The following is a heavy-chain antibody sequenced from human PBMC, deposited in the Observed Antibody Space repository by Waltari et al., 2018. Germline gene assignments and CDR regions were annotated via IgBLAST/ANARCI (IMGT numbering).Heavy chain of an antibody. J-gene: IGHJ6*03. CDR2: MNPNSGNT. D-gene: IGHD2-15*01. CDR3: ARGEYCSGGSCYSGYYYMDV. CDR1: GYTFTSYD. Sequence: QVQLVQSGAEVKKPGASVKVSCKASGYTFTSYDINWVRQATGQGLEWMGWMNPNSGNTGNAQKFQGRVTITRNTSISTAYMELSSLRSEDTAVYYCARGEYCSGGSCYSGYYYMDVWGKGTTVTVSS. V-gene: IGHV1-8*03.